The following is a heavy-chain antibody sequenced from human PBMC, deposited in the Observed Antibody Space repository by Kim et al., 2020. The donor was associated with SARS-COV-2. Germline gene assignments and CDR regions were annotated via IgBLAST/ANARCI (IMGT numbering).Heavy chain of an antibody. CDR3: ARGRFDY. J-gene: IGHJ4*02. V-gene: IGHV3-11*01. Sequence: YYADSVKGRFTISRGNARNSLFLQMESLRADDTAVYYCARGRFDYWGQGTLVTVSS.